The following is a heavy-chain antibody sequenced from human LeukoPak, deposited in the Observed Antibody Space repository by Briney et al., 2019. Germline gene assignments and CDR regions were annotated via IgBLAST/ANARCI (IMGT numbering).Heavy chain of an antibody. CDR1: GGSISSYY. Sequence: SETLSLTCTVSGGSISSYYWSWIRQPPGKGLEWIGRIYASGSTNYNPSLKSRVTISVDTSKNQFSLKLSSVTAADTAVYYCERDHTEYYFDYWGQGTLVTVSS. J-gene: IGHJ4*02. V-gene: IGHV4-4*08. CDR2: IYASGST. CDR3: ERDHTEYYFDY.